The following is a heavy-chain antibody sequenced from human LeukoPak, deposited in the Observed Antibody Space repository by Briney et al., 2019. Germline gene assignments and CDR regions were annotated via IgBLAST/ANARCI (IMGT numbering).Heavy chain of an antibody. D-gene: IGHD5-24*01. Sequence: GGSLRLSCAASGFTFSSYEMNWVRQAPGKGLEWVSYISSSGSTIYYADSVKGRLTISRDNAKNSLYLQMNSLRAEDTAVYYCARVEMATIRYWGQGTLVTVSS. V-gene: IGHV3-48*03. CDR1: GFTFSSYE. J-gene: IGHJ4*02. CDR2: ISSSGSTI. CDR3: ARVEMATIRY.